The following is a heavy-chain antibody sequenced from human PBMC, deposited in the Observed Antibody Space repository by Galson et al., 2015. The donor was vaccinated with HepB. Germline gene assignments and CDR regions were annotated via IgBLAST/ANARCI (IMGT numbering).Heavy chain of an antibody. CDR3: AKGSPTSFYHYYMDV. V-gene: IGHV3-23*01. Sequence: SLRLSCAASGLTLETYDISWVRQAPGRGLQWVSAISENDISTHYADPVKGRFTISRQKSKNMVFLQMNRLKVEDTAVYYCAKGSPTSFYHYYMDVWGKVTTVTVSS. CDR1: GLTLETYD. CDR2: ISENDIST. J-gene: IGHJ6*03. D-gene: IGHD2/OR15-2a*01.